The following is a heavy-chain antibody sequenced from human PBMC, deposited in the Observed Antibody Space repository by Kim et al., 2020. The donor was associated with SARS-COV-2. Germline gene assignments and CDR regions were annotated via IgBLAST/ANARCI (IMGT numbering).Heavy chain of an antibody. J-gene: IGHJ4*02. Sequence: DRFTISRDNSKNTLYLQMNSLRAEDTAVYYCATAPRGYCSGGSCLDYWGQGTLVTVSS. CDR3: ATAPRGYCSGGSCLDY. D-gene: IGHD2-15*01. V-gene: IGHV3-53*01.